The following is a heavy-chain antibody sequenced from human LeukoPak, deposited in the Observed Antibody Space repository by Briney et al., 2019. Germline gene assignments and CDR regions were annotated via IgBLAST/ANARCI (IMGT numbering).Heavy chain of an antibody. J-gene: IGHJ4*02. CDR2: INSDGSST. CDR1: GFTFSSYW. CDR3: ARGGSSRFDQ. D-gene: IGHD6-13*01. V-gene: IGHV3-74*01. Sequence: GGSLRLSCAASGFTFSSYWMHWVRQAPGKGLVWVSRINSDGSSTSYADSVKGRFTISRDNAKNSLDLQMSSLRADDTAVYYCARGGSSRFDQWGQGTLVTVSS.